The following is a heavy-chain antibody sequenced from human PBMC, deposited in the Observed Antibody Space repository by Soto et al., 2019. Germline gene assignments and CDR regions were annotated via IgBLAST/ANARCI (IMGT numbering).Heavy chain of an antibody. D-gene: IGHD3-3*01. CDR2: IIPIFGTA. CDR3: ELGVVTWGAFDI. J-gene: IGHJ3*02. CDR1: GGTFSSYA. V-gene: IGHV1-69*12. Sequence: QVQLVQSGAEVKKPGSSVKVSCKASGGTFSSYAISWVRQAPGQGLEWMGGIIPIFGTANYAQKFQGRVTIPADESTSTAYRELSSLRSEDTAVYYCELGVVTWGAFDIWGQGTMVTVSS.